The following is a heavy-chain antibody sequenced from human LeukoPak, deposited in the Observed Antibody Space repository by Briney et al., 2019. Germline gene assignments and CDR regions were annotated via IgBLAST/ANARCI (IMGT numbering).Heavy chain of an antibody. J-gene: IGHJ4*02. CDR3: ARVNINNWHSCDY. CDR2: INPNSGDT. CDR1: GYTFTGYY. D-gene: IGHD1-1*01. V-gene: IGHV1-2*06. Sequence: ASVKVSCKASGYTFTGYYVHRVRQAPGQGLEWMGRINPNSGDTNYAQKFQGRVTMTRDTSISTAYMELSRLRSDDTAVYYCARVNINNWHSCDYWGQGTLVTVSS.